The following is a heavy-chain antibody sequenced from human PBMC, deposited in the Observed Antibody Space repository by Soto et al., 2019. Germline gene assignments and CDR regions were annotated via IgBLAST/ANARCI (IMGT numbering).Heavy chain of an antibody. D-gene: IGHD3-22*01. CDR1: GFSFSRYG. Sequence: GGSLRLSCAASGFSFSRYGIHWVRRAPGKGLEWVAVISYDASTTFYADSVKGRFTISRDNSKNTLFLQMNSLRPEDTAVYYCSKAMIGSYDSDAFDVWGQGTMVTVSS. CDR2: ISYDASTT. J-gene: IGHJ3*01. V-gene: IGHV3-30*18. CDR3: SKAMIGSYDSDAFDV.